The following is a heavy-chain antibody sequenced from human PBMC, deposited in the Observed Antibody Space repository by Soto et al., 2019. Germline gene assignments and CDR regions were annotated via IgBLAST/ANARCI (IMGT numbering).Heavy chain of an antibody. J-gene: IGHJ4*02. D-gene: IGHD5-18*01. V-gene: IGHV3-33*01. CDR1: GFTFSTYG. CDR2: IWYDGRNK. CDR3: GRDGALGNTAVVDS. Sequence: QVQLVESGGGVVQPGKSLRLSCAASGFTFSTYGMHWVRQAPGKGLEWVAVIWYDGRNKYHGDSLKGRFTISRDNSKNTLYPEINKLRAEDTAVSYCGRDGALGNTAVVDSWGQGTLVTVSS.